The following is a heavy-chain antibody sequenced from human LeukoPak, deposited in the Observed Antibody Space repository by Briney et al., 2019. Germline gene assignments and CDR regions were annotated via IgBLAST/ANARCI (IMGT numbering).Heavy chain of an antibody. CDR1: GGSISSGSYY. Sequence: SQTLSLTCTVSGGSISSGSYYWSWIRQPAGKGLEWIGRIYTSRSTNYNPSHKSRVTISVDTSNNQFSLKLSSVTAADAAVYYCAREQQLVLGFDYWGQGTLVTVSS. V-gene: IGHV4-61*02. CDR2: IYTSRST. CDR3: AREQQLVLGFDY. J-gene: IGHJ4*02. D-gene: IGHD6-13*01.